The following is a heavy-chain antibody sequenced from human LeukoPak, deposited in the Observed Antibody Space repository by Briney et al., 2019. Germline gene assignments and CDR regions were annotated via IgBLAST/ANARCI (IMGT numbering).Heavy chain of an antibody. Sequence: GGSLRLSCSASGFVFSSYVMIWVRQAPGKGLEWVAFIRYDGSNKYYADSVKGRFTISRDNSKNTLYLQMNSLRAEDTAVYYCATKRGYSKGPLDYWGQGTLVTVSS. D-gene: IGHD6-13*01. CDR3: ATKRGYSKGPLDY. CDR1: GFVFSSYV. J-gene: IGHJ4*02. V-gene: IGHV3-30*02. CDR2: IRYDGSNK.